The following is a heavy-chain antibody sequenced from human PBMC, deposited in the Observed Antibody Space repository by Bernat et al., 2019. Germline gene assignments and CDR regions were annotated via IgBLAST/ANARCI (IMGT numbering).Heavy chain of an antibody. CDR3: ARKKGPSIFGVVIPFDY. CDR2: IIPIFGTA. J-gene: IGHJ4*02. CDR1: GGTFSSYA. Sequence: QVQLVQSGAEVKKPGSSVKVSCKASGGTFSSYAISWVRQAPGQGLEWMGGIIPIFGTANYAQKFQGRVTITADESMSTAYMELSSLRSEDTAVYYCARKKGPSIFGVVIPFDYWGQGTLVTVSS. V-gene: IGHV1-69*01. D-gene: IGHD3-3*01.